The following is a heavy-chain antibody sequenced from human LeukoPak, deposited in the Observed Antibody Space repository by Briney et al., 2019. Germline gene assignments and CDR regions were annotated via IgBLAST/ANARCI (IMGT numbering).Heavy chain of an antibody. D-gene: IGHD6-13*01. CDR1: GFTVSSNY. V-gene: IGHV3-48*01. Sequence: PGGSLKLSCAASGFTVSSNYMSWVRQAPGKGLEWVSYISSSSSTIYYADSVKGRFTISRDNAKNSLYLQMNSLRAEDTAVYYCARVRQYSSSWYDGSIGAFDIWGQGTMVTVSS. CDR2: ISSSSSTI. CDR3: ARVRQYSSSWYDGSIGAFDI. J-gene: IGHJ3*02.